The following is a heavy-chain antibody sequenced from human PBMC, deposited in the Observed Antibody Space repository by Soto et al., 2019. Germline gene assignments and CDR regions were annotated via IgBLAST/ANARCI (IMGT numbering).Heavy chain of an antibody. CDR1: GFTFSSYS. CDR3: ARESPDDGYDFWSGYYHYFDY. D-gene: IGHD3-3*01. Sequence: GSLRPAGSASGFTFSSYSMNWVRQAPGKGLEWVSYISSSSSTIYYADSVKGRFTISRDNAKNSLYLQMNSLRDEDTAVYYCARESPDDGYDFWSGYYHYFDYWGQGTLVTVSS. CDR2: ISSSSSTI. V-gene: IGHV3-48*02. J-gene: IGHJ4*02.